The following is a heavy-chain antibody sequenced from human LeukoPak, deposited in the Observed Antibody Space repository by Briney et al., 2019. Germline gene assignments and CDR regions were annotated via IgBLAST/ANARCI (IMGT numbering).Heavy chain of an antibody. J-gene: IGHJ3*02. CDR2: INPNSGGT. CDR3: ARGGGKYEAFDI. V-gene: IGHV1-2*02. Sequence: ASVKISCKASGYTFTGYCMHWVRQAPGQGLEWMGWINPNSGGTNYAQKFQGRVTMTRDTSISTAYMELSRLRSDDTAVYYCARGGGKYEAFDIWGQGTMATVSS. D-gene: IGHD1-26*01. CDR1: GYTFTGYC.